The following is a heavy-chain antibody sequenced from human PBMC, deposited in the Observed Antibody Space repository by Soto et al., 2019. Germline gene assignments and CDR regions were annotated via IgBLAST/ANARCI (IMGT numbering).Heavy chain of an antibody. CDR3: ARSREDYNFIFAMDV. CDR2: VNTNSGNT. CDR1: GYTFTSYD. J-gene: IGHJ6*02. V-gene: IGHV1-8*01. D-gene: IGHD3-10*01. Sequence: GASVKVSCKASGYTFTSYDINWVRQATGQGLEWMGWVNTNSGNTVYAQKFQGRVTMTRITSINTVYMELSSLRSEDTAVYYCARSREDYNFIFAMDVWGQGTTVTVSS.